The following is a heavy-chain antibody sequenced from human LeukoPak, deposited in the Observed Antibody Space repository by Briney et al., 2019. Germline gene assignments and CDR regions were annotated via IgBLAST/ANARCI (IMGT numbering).Heavy chain of an antibody. V-gene: IGHV4-59*08. CDR1: GGSISSYY. CDR2: IYYTGST. CDR3: ARHFGDAYRRSFDS. D-gene: IGHD5-24*01. J-gene: IGHJ4*02. Sequence: SETLSLTCTVSGGSISSYYWSWIRQPPGRGLEWIGYIYYTGSTNYNPSLKSRVTISVDTSKNQFSLKLSSVTAADTAVYYCARHFGDAYRRSFDSWGQGTLVTVSS.